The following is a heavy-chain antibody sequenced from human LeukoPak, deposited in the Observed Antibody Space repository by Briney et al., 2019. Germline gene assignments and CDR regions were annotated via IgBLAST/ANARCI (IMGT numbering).Heavy chain of an antibody. D-gene: IGHD6-19*01. Sequence: PVASVKVSCKASGYTFTSYGISWVRQAPGQGLEWMGWISAYNGNTNYAQKLQGRVTMTTDTSTSTAYMELRSLRSDDTAVYYCARYEGIAVAGTGDYWGQGTLVTVSS. CDR2: ISAYNGNT. J-gene: IGHJ4*02. CDR3: ARYEGIAVAGTGDY. CDR1: GYTFTSYG. V-gene: IGHV1-18*01.